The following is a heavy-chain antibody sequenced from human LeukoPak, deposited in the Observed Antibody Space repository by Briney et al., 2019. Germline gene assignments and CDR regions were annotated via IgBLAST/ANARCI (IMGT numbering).Heavy chain of an antibody. CDR3: ARDYGDPNYFDY. Sequence: SVKVSCKVSGYTFTDYYIHWVRQAPGQGLEWMGRIIPIFGTANYAQKFQGRVTITTDESTSTAYMELSSLRSEDTAVYYCARDYGDPNYFDYWGQGTLVTVSS. CDR2: IIPIFGTA. J-gene: IGHJ4*02. V-gene: IGHV1-69*05. D-gene: IGHD4-17*01. CDR1: GYTFTDYY.